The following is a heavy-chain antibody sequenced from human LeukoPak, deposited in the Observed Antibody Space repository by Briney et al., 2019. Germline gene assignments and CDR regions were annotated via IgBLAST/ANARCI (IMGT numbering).Heavy chain of an antibody. J-gene: IGHJ4*02. CDR2: ISWNSGSI. V-gene: IGHV3-9*01. CDR1: GFTFDDYA. D-gene: IGHD3-22*01. CDR3: AKDKVLGDSSGYYDY. Sequence: PGRSLRLSCAASGFTFDDYAMHWVRQAPGKGLEWGSGISWNSGSIGYADSVKGRFTISRDNAKNSLYLQMNSLRAEDTALYYCAKDKVLGDSSGYYDYWGQGTLVTVSS.